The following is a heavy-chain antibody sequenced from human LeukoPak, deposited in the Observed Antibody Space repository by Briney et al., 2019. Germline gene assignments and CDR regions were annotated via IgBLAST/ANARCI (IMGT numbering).Heavy chain of an antibody. CDR1: GYTFTSYG. J-gene: IGHJ5*02. CDR3: ARAQGPYYYDSSGSGFDP. D-gene: IGHD3-22*01. V-gene: IGHV1-18*01. Sequence: GASVKVSCKASGYTFTSYGISWVRQAAGQGLEGMGWISAYNGNTNYAQKLQGRVTMTTDTSTSTAYMEMRSLRSDDTAVYYCARAQGPYYYDSSGSGFDPWGQGTLVTVSS. CDR2: ISAYNGNT.